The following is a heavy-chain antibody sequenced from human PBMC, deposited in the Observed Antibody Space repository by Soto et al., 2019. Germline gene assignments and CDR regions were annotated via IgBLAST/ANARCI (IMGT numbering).Heavy chain of an antibody. V-gene: IGHV3-9*01. Sequence: PGGSLRLSCAASGFTFDDYAMHWARQAPGKGLEWVSGISWNSGSIGYADSVKGRFTISRDNAKNSLYLQMNSLRAEDTALYYCAKDAYCSSTSCYIWYYGMDVWGQGTTVTVSS. CDR3: AKDAYCSSTSCYIWYYGMDV. CDR2: ISWNSGSI. D-gene: IGHD2-2*02. J-gene: IGHJ6*02. CDR1: GFTFDDYA.